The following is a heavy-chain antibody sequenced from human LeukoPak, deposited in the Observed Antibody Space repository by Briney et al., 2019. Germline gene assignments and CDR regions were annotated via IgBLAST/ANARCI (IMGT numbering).Heavy chain of an antibody. Sequence: PGGSLRLSCAASRFTFSSYTMNWVRQAPGKGLEWVSSISSSSSYIYYADSVKGRFTLSRDNAKNSLYLQMNSLRVEDTAVYYCARVRSWSGQEAYWGQGTLVTVSS. J-gene: IGHJ4*02. CDR3: ARVRSWSGQEAY. CDR2: ISSSSSYI. CDR1: RFTFSSYT. D-gene: IGHD3-3*01. V-gene: IGHV3-21*01.